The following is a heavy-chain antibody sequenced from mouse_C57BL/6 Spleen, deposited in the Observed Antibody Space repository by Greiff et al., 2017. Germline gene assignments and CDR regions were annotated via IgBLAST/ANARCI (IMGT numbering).Heavy chain of an antibody. J-gene: IGHJ3*01. V-gene: IGHV1-62-2*01. CDR1: GYTFTAST. Sequence: QVQLQQSGAELVKPGASVKLSCKASGYTFTASTIHWVKQRSGQGLEWIGWFYPGSGSIKYNEKFKDKATLTADKSPSTVYMELSRLTSEDSAVYFCARHEQETAQSTAWFAYWGQGTLVTVSA. CDR2: FYPGSGSI. CDR3: ARHEQETAQSTAWFAY. D-gene: IGHD3-2*02.